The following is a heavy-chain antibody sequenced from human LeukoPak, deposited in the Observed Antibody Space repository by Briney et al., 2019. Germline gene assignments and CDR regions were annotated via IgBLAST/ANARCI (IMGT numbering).Heavy chain of an antibody. J-gene: IGHJ6*03. CDR1: GFTFSSFG. CDR2: IWYDGSNE. D-gene: IGHD2-15*01. CDR3: AREVCSGRSCYSSYYYYYMDV. Sequence: GGSLRLSCAASGFTFSSFGMHWVRQAPGKGLEWVAVIWYDGSNENYVDSVKGRFTVSRDNSKNTLYLQMNSRRAEDTAVYYCAREVCSGRSCYSSYYYYYMDVWGKGATVTVSS. V-gene: IGHV3-33*01.